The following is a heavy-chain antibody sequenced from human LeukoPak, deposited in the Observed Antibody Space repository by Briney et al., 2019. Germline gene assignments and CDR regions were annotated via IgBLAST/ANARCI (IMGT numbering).Heavy chain of an antibody. CDR3: AKDRLFLDAFDI. CDR1: GFSFTTYA. V-gene: IGHV3-23*01. CDR2: ISGSGGST. D-gene: IGHD2-21*02. J-gene: IGHJ3*02. Sequence: GGSLRLSCIASGFSFTTYATTWVRQAPGKGLEWVSAISGSGGSTYYADSVKGRFTISRDNSKNTLYLQMNSLRAEDTAVYYCAKDRLFLDAFDIWGQGTMVTVSS.